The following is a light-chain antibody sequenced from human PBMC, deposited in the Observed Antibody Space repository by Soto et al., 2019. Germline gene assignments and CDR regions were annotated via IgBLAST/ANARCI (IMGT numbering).Light chain of an antibody. V-gene: IGKV1-5*03. J-gene: IGKJ4*01. Sequence: DIQMTQSPSTLSASVGDRVTITCRASQSINNWLAWYQQKPGKAPKLLISKLSTLESGVPSRFSGSGSGTEFTLTISSLQPDDFATYYCQQYHSYSLTFGGGTKVDIK. CDR3: QQYHSYSLT. CDR1: QSINNW. CDR2: KLS.